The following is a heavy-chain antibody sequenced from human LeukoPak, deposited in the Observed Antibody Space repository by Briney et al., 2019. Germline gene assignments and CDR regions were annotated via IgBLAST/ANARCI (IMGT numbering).Heavy chain of an antibody. CDR2: IIPIFGTA. V-gene: IGHV1-69*05. D-gene: IGHD5-24*01. J-gene: IGHJ6*03. CDR3: ARGGGGYNYDAYYYYMDV. CDR1: GGTFSSYA. Sequence: SVKVSCKASGGTFSSYAISWVRQAPGQGLEWMGGIIPIFGTANYAQKFQGRVTITTDESTSTAYMELSSLRSEDTAVYYCARGGGGYNYDAYYYYMDVWGKGTTVTVSS.